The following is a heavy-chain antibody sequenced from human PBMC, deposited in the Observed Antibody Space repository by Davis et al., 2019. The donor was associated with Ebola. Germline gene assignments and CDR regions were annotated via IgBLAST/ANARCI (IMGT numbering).Heavy chain of an antibody. V-gene: IGHV3-30*03. D-gene: IGHD2-15*01. CDR3: AREQPCGGSCYSFLDS. CDR1: GFTFGSYA. J-gene: IGHJ4*02. CDR2: LSYDGTYK. Sequence: GESLKISCAASGFTFGSYAMHWVRQAPGKGLEWVAVLSYDGTYKYYGDSVNGRFTISRDNSKNTLYLQMNSLRAEDTAVYYCAREQPCGGSCYSFLDSWGQGTLVTVSS.